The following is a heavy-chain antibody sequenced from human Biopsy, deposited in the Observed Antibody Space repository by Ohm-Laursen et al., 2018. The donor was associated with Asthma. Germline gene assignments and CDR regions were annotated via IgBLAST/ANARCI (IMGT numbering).Heavy chain of an antibody. Sequence: SLRLSCSASGFPFSTYAMSWARQAPGKGLEWVSSILGNGVTTYYVDSVKGRFTISRDNSKNTVDLQMRSLRAEDTAVYYCARERIDILTGGHQGMDVWGQGTTVTVSS. D-gene: IGHD3-9*01. CDR3: ARERIDILTGGHQGMDV. J-gene: IGHJ6*02. CDR1: GFPFSTYA. V-gene: IGHV3-23*01. CDR2: ILGNGVTT.